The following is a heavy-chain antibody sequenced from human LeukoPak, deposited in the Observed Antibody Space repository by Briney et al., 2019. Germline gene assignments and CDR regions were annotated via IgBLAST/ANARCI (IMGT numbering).Heavy chain of an antibody. D-gene: IGHD3-3*01. V-gene: IGHV3-23*01. Sequence: GGSLSLSCAASGFTFSSYAMSWVRQAPGKGLEWVSAISGSGGSTYHADSVKGRFTISRDNAKNSLYLQMNSLRAEDTAVYYCARGIFGVVWRGGFDIWGQGTMVTVSS. CDR3: ARGIFGVVWRGGFDI. CDR1: GFTFSSYA. J-gene: IGHJ3*02. CDR2: ISGSGGST.